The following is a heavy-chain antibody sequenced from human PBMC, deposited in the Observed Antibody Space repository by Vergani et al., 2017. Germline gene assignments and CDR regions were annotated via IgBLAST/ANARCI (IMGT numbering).Heavy chain of an antibody. CDR1: GFTFSACP. CDR3: SGGSSYW. Sequence: EVQLLQSGGGVIQPGGSVRLSCAASGFTFSACPMTWVRQAPGKGLEWVSAISARYPSTYYADSVKGRFTISRDNSKNMLYLQTNSLRAEDTAVYYCSGGSSYWWGQGTLVTVSS. D-gene: IGHD1-26*01. J-gene: IGHJ4*02. V-gene: IGHV3-23*01. CDR2: ISARYPST.